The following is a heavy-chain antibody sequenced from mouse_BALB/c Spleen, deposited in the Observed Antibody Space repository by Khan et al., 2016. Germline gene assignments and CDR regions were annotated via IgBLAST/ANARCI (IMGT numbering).Heavy chain of an antibody. Sequence: QIQLVQSGPELKKPGETVKISCKASGYTFTTPGINCFNHSPGKGLKWMGWINTNTGEPTYAEEFKGRFAFSLETSASTAYLQINNLKNEDTATYFCAEDYYGSNWFAYWGQGTLVTVSA. CDR2: INTNTGEP. J-gene: IGHJ3*01. D-gene: IGHD1-1*01. CDR3: AEDYYGSNWFAY. CDR1: GYTFTTPG. V-gene: IGHV9-3*02.